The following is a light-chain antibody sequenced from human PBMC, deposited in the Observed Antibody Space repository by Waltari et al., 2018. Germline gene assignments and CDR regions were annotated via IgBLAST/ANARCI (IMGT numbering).Light chain of an antibody. J-gene: IGLJ2*01. Sequence: QSALTQPASVSGSPGQSISISCTGTTSDIGGYDYLSWYQQQPGQAPKLLIYDVTNRPSGISNRFSGSKSGDTASLTISGLQAEDEAEYYCSSYSDSSTHDVVFGGGTELTVL. CDR2: DVT. V-gene: IGLV2-14*01. CDR1: TSDIGGYDY. CDR3: SSYSDSSTHDVV.